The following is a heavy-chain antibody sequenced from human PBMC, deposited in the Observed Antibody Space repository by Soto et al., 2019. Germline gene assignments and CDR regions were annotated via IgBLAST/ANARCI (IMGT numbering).Heavy chain of an antibody. CDR1: GGTFSSYA. D-gene: IGHD3-16*01. V-gene: IGHV1-69*01. CDR2: IIPIFGTA. Sequence: QVQLVQSGAEVKKPRSSVKVSCKASGGTFSSYAISWVRQAPGQGLEWMGGIIPIFGTANYAQKFQGRVTITADESTSTAYMELSSLRSEDTAVYYCAGEDQRGGYYYYGMDVWGQGTTVTVSS. J-gene: IGHJ6*02. CDR3: AGEDQRGGYYYYGMDV.